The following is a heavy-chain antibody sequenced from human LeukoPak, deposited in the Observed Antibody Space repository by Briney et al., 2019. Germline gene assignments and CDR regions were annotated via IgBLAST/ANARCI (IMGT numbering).Heavy chain of an antibody. CDR2: IITSAGST. V-gene: IGHV1-46*01. D-gene: IGHD6-25*01. Sequence: GASVKVSCKASGYTFTSYYMHWVRQAPGQGLEWMGLIITSAGSTTYAQNFQGRVTLTRDTSTSTVYMEMSSVRSEDTAVYYCARGRKQRPVGGYYFDYWGQGTLVTVSS. CDR1: GYTFTSYY. J-gene: IGHJ4*02. CDR3: ARGRKQRPVGGYYFDY.